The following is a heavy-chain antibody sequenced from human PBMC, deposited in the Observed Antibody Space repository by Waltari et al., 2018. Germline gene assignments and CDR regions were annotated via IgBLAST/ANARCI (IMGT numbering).Heavy chain of an antibody. CDR1: GGSISSGSYY. V-gene: IGHV4-61*09. CDR3: ARGSSGFFDY. D-gene: IGHD6-19*01. J-gene: IGHJ4*02. CDR2: IYTSGST. Sequence: QVQLQESGPGLVKPSQTLSLTCTVSGGSISSGSYYWRWIRQPAGKGLEWIGYIYTSGSTNYNPALKSRVTISVDTSKNQFSLKLSSVTAADTAVYYCARGSSGFFDYWGQGTLVTVSS.